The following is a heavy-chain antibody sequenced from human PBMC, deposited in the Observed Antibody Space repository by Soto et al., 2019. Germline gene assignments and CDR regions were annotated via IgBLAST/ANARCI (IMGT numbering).Heavy chain of an antibody. CDR1: GFTLSNYG. V-gene: IGHV3-23*01. J-gene: IGHJ4*02. D-gene: IGHD3-16*02. CDR3: AKSFTQSNVWRAYRHKTHFDY. CDR2: ISGAGDTT. Sequence: EVRLLESGGGLVQPGGSLRLSCEGSGFTLSNYGMDWVRQAPGKGLEWISFISGAGDTTYYADSVKGRFIISRDNSKNTLYLQMNSLRAEHTAIYYCAKSFTQSNVWRAYRHKTHFDYWGQGALVTVTS.